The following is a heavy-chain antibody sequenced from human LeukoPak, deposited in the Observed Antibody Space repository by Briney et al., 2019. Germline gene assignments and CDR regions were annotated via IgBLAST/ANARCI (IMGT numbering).Heavy chain of an antibody. CDR3: ARDLGNYYYFDY. J-gene: IGHJ4*02. Sequence: GSLRLSCAASGFTFSNYWMGWVRQAPGKGLEWVANIKQDGSQKYYVDSVKGRFTISRDNAKNSLYLQMNSLRAEDTAVYYCARDLGNYYYFDYWGQGTLVTVSS. D-gene: IGHD1-7*01. CDR2: IKQDGSQK. V-gene: IGHV3-7*01. CDR1: GFTFSNYW.